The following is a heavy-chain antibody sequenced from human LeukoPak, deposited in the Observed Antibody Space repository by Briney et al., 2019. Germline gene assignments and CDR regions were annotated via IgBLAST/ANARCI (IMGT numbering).Heavy chain of an antibody. Sequence: GGSLRLSCAAGGFSFSSYSMNWVRQAPGKRLEWIAYISSYTITYYADFVKGRFTISRDNSKNTLYLQMNSLRAEDTAVYYCAKGIGYSYGPGGLSFDYWGQGTLVTVSS. CDR1: GFSFSSYS. CDR3: AKGIGYSYGPGGLSFDY. V-gene: IGHV3-48*01. CDR2: ISSYTIT. J-gene: IGHJ4*02. D-gene: IGHD5-18*01.